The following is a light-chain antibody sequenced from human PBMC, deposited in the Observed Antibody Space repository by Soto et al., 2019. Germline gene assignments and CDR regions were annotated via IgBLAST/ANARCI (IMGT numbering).Light chain of an antibody. Sequence: EVVLTQSPGTLSLSPGERATLSCRASQSVKDYLAWYQQKPGQPPRLLIFDASNRATGFPARFSGGGSGTDFTLTISSLEPEDFAVYYCQQSANWPPTFGGGTKLEI. CDR2: DAS. CDR1: QSVKDY. CDR3: QQSANWPPT. J-gene: IGKJ4*01. V-gene: IGKV3-11*01.